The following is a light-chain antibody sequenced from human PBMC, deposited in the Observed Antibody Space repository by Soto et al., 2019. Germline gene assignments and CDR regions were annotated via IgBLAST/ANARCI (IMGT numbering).Light chain of an antibody. J-gene: IGKJ2*01. V-gene: IGKV1-5*01. CDR1: QSISSW. Sequence: DIQMTKYPSTLSASVGARVTITCRASQSISSWLAWYQQKPGKAPKLLIYDASSLESGVPSRFSGSGSGTEFTLTISSLRPDDFATYYCQQYDSYSYTFGEGTKLEIK. CDR2: DAS. CDR3: QQYDSYSYT.